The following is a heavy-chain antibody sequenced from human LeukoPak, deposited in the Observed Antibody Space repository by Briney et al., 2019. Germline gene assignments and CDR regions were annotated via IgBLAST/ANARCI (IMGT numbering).Heavy chain of an antibody. V-gene: IGHV3-23*01. CDR3: AKSQGEQWLRIMPDY. J-gene: IGHJ4*02. CDR1: GFTFSSYA. CDR2: ISGSGGST. Sequence: GGSLRLSCAASGFTFSSYAMSWVRQAPGKGLEWVSAISGSGGSTYYADSVEGRFTISRDNSKNTLYLQMNSLRAEDTAVYYCAKSQGEQWLRIMPDYWGQGTLVTVSS. D-gene: IGHD6-19*01.